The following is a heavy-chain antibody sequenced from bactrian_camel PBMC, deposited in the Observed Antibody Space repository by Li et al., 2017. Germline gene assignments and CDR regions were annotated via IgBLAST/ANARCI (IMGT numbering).Heavy chain of an antibody. V-gene: IGHV3S26*01. D-gene: IGHD3*01. CDR3: ATGVYCANVLSPSEYDT. J-gene: IGHJ4*01. CDR1: GFTFGNNW. CDR2: IIGSSGST. Sequence: HVQLVESGGGLVQIGTSLRLSCTTSGFTFGNNWMHWVRQVPGKEREGVAIIGSSGSTGYADSVKGQFTISRDSAKTTLFLEMNSLKPDDSATYYCATGVYCANVLSPSEYDTWGQGTQVTVS.